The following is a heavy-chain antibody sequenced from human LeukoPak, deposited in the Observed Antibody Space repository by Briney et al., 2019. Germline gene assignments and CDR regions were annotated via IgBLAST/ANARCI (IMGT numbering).Heavy chain of an antibody. CDR1: GFTFSSYA. J-gene: IGHJ4*02. Sequence: PGGSLRLSCAASGFTFSSYAMNWVRQAPGRGLEWVSSISGSGGSTHYADSVQGRFTISRDNSKNTLYLQMNSLRAEDTAIYYCAKVYNGWYYFDYRGQGTLVTVSS. V-gene: IGHV3-23*01. CDR2: ISGSGGST. D-gene: IGHD6-19*01. CDR3: AKVYNGWYYFDY.